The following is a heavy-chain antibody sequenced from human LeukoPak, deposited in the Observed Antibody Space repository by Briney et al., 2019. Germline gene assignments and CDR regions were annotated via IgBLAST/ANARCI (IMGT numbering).Heavy chain of an antibody. CDR2: IYPGDSDT. CDR1: GYSFTSYW. D-gene: IGHD1-26*01. Sequence: HGESLKISCKGSGYSFTSYWIGWVRQMPGKGLEWMGIIYPGDSDTRYSPSFQGQVTISADKSINTAYLQWSSLKASDTAIYYCARWRGTIVGATAPEFWGQGTLVTVSS. J-gene: IGHJ4*02. V-gene: IGHV5-51*01. CDR3: ARWRGTIVGATAPEF.